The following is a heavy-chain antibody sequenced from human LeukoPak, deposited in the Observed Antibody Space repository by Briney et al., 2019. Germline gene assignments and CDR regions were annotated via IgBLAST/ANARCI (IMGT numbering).Heavy chain of an antibody. D-gene: IGHD6-19*01. V-gene: IGHV4-59*01. CDR3: ARSGISSGWYPTDY. CDR2: IYNSGST. CDR1: DGSISIYY. J-gene: IGHJ4*02. Sequence: PSETLSLTCTVLDGSISIYYWSWIRQPPGKGLEWIGYIYNSGSTNYNPSLKSRVTISADTSKNQFSLKLTSVTAADTAVYYCARSGISSGWYPTDYWGQGTLVTVSS.